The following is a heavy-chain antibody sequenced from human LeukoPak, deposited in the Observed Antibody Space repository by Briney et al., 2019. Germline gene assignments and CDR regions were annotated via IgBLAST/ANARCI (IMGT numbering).Heavy chain of an antibody. CDR1: GGSISSSSYY. V-gene: IGHV4-39*01. CDR2: IYYSGST. Sequence: PSETLSLTCTVSGGSISSSSYYWGWIRQPPGKGLEWIGSIYYSGSTYYNPSLKSRVTISVDTSKNQFSLKLTSVTAADMAVYYCARGANNWFDPWGEGTLVTVSS. J-gene: IGHJ5*02. CDR3: ARGANNWFDP.